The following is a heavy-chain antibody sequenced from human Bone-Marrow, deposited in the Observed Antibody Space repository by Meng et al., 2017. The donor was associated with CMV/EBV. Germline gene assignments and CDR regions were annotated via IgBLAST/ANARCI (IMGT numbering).Heavy chain of an antibody. Sequence: GGPLRLSCAAFGFTVSSNYMSWVRQAAGKGLEWVSVIYSGGSIYYAESVRGRFTISRDNSNTLYLQMNNLRVEDTAMYYCARGKPEGTSGNWGWFDSWGQGALVTVSS. CDR2: IYSGGSI. D-gene: IGHD7-27*01. CDR3: ARGKPEGTSGNWGWFDS. J-gene: IGHJ5*01. CDR1: GFTVSSNY. V-gene: IGHV3-53*01.